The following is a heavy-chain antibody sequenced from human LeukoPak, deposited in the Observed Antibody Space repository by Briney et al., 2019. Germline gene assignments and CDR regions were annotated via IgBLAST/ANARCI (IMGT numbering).Heavy chain of an antibody. Sequence: SETLSLTCAVYGGSFSGYYWSWIRQPPGKGLEWIGEINHSGSTNYNPSLKSRVTISADTSKNQFSLKLSSVTAADTAVYYCARSYRYSNHFDYWGQGTLVTVSS. V-gene: IGHV4-34*01. J-gene: IGHJ4*02. CDR3: ARSYRYSNHFDY. CDR2: INHSGST. CDR1: GGSFSGYY. D-gene: IGHD4-11*01.